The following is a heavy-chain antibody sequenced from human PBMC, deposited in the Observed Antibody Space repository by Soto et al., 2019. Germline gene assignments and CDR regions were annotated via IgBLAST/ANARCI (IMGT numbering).Heavy chain of an antibody. D-gene: IGHD6-6*01. Sequence: EVQLLESGGGLVQPGGSLRLSCVASGFTFSSSGLSWVRQAPGKGQEWVSSISGGVDTKYYADSVKGRFTISRDSTKSTLYLQMNSLGADDTAIYYCAKDKYYYYSWGQGTLVAVSS. CDR3: AKDKYYYYS. V-gene: IGHV3-23*01. CDR1: GFTFSSSG. CDR2: ISGGVDTK. J-gene: IGHJ4*02.